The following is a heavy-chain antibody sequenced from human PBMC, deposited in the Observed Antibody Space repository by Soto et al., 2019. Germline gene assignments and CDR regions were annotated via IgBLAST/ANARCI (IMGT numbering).Heavy chain of an antibody. D-gene: IGHD6-13*01. V-gene: IGHV1-69*13. Sequence: GASVKVSCKASGGTFSSYAISWVRQAPGQGLEWMEGIIPIFGTANYAQKFQGRVTITADESTSTAYMELSSLRSEDTAVYYCARDGVAAAIDYYYYYGMDVWGQGTTVTVSS. J-gene: IGHJ6*02. CDR3: ARDGVAAAIDYYYYYGMDV. CDR2: IIPIFGTA. CDR1: GGTFSSYA.